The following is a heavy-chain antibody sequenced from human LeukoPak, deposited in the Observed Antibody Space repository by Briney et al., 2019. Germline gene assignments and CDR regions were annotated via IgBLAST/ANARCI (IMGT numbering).Heavy chain of an antibody. J-gene: IGHJ6*03. CDR2: ISAYNGNT. Sequence: ASVTVSCKASGYTFTSYGISWVRQAPGQGLEWMGWISAYNGNTNYAQKLQGRVTMTTDTSTSTAYMELRSLRSDDTAVYYCARLSYCSSTSCHYYYYYYYYMDVWGKGTTVTVSS. D-gene: IGHD2-2*01. V-gene: IGHV1-18*01. CDR1: GYTFTSYG. CDR3: ARLSYCSSTSCHYYYYYYYYMDV.